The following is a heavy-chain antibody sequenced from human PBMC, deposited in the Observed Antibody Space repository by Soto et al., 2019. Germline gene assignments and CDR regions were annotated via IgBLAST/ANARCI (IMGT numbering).Heavy chain of an antibody. CDR2: HYYNGDT. CDR1: DGSVSSCNYF. J-gene: IGHJ3*01. CDR3: ARRLRDNSNQGHALDF. V-gene: IGHV4-39*01. Sequence: QLQLHESGTGLVKPAETLSLKCAVSDGSVSSCNYFCCCIRQTPGKALEWIGNHYYNGDTYYSPSLKSRDTMAVYTAQNQYYLRLTAVTAAETAVYYCARRLRDNSNQGHALDFWGQGTLVTVSS. D-gene: IGHD1-20*01.